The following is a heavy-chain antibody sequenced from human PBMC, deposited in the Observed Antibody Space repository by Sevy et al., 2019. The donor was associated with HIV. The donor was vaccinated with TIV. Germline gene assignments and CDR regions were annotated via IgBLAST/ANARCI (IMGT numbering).Heavy chain of an antibody. Sequence: SETLSLTCTVSGGSISNYYWSWIRRPPGKGLEWIGYLYNSGSTNYNPSLKSRVTISVDTSKNQFSLNLSSVTAADTAVYYCARGYNLDYWGQGTLVTVSS. CDR3: ARGYNLDY. CDR1: GGSISNYY. CDR2: LYNSGST. D-gene: IGHD1-20*01. J-gene: IGHJ4*02. V-gene: IGHV4-59*01.